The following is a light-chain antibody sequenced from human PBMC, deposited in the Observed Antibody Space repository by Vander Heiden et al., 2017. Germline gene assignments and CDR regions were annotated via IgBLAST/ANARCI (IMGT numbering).Light chain of an antibody. CDR2: TAS. CDR1: QSISNY. V-gene: IGKV1-39*01. Sequence: IQLTQSPSSLSASVGDRVTITCRASQSISNYLNWYQQKPGKAPKLLIYTASSLESGVPSRFSGSGSVTDFSLTISSLQPEDFATFYCQQSYNTPLTFGPGTRVDI. J-gene: IGKJ3*01. CDR3: QQSYNTPLT.